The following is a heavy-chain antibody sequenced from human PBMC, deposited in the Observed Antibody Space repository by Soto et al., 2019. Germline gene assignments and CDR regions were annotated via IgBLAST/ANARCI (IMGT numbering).Heavy chain of an antibody. CDR3: ARDHGSDRGEDAFDL. CDR2: ISYDGSNK. Sequence: GGSLRLSCAASGCTFSSYAMHWVRQAPGKGLEWVAVISYDGSNKYYADSVKGRFTISRDNSKNTLYLQMNSLRAEDTAVYYWARDHGSDRGEDAFDLWGQGTLVTVSS. D-gene: IGHD3-16*01. CDR1: GCTFSSYA. V-gene: IGHV3-30-3*01. J-gene: IGHJ4*03.